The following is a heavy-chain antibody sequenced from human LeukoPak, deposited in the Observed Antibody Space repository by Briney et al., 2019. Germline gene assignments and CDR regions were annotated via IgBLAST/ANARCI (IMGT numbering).Heavy chain of an antibody. CDR2: IWNDGNNK. J-gene: IGHJ4*02. CDR3: AKDILRWSFDS. V-gene: IGHV3-33*06. Sequence: PGGSLRLSCTASGFLFVTHAMHWVRQAPGKGLEWVAVIWNDGNNKDYAESVKGRFTISRDISKNTVSLQMSSLRAEDTAVYYCAKDILRWSFDSWGQGILVTVSS. CDR1: GFLFVTHA. D-gene: IGHD4-23*01.